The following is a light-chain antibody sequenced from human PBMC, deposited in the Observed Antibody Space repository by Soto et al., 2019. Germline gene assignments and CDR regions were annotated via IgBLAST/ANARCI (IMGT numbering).Light chain of an antibody. CDR2: GAS. J-gene: IGKJ1*01. CDR1: QSVSSTY. CDR3: QQYNTYPPT. V-gene: IGKV3-20*01. Sequence: EIVLTQSPGTLSLSPGERATLSCRTSQSVSSTYLAWYQQKPGQAPRLLIYGASSRATGIPDRFSGSGSGTDFTLTISRLEPEDFATYYCQQYNTYPPTFGQGTKVEI.